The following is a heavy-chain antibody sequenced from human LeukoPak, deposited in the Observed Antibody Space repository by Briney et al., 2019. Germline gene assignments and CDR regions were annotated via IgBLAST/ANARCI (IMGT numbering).Heavy chain of an antibody. CDR1: GGTFSSYA. J-gene: IGHJ4*02. V-gene: IGHV1-69*04. D-gene: IGHD3-10*01. Sequence: ASVKVSCKASGGTFSSYAISWVRQAPGQGLEWMGRIIPILGIANYAQKFQGRVTITADKSTSTAYMELSSLRSEDTAVYYCARGEFILPRGHFDYWGQGTLVTVSS. CDR3: ARGEFILPRGHFDY. CDR2: IIPILGIA.